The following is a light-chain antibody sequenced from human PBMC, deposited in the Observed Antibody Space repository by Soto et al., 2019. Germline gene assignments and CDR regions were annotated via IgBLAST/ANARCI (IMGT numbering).Light chain of an antibody. J-gene: IGLJ1*01. CDR1: SSDVDGYNY. V-gene: IGLV2-11*01. Sequence: QSVLTQPRSVSGSPGQSVTISCTGTSSDVDGYNYVSWYQQHPGKAPKLMIYDVSKRPSGVPDRFSGSKSGNTASLTISGLQAEDEADYYCCSYAGSYKGYVFGTGTKLTVL. CDR3: CSYAGSYKGYV. CDR2: DVS.